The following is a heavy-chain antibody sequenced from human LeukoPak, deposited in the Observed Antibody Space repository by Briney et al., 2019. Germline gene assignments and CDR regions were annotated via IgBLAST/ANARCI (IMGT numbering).Heavy chain of an antibody. V-gene: IGHV4-61*08. CDR1: GGSISSGGYY. CDR3: ARGSGGWKPYDY. J-gene: IGHJ4*02. Sequence: SETLSLTCTVSGGSISSGGYYWSWIRQHPGKGLEWIGYIYYSGSTNYNPSLKSRVTISVDTSKNQFSLKLSSVTAADTAVYYCARGSGGWKPYDYWGQGTLVTVSS. D-gene: IGHD1-1*01. CDR2: IYYSGST.